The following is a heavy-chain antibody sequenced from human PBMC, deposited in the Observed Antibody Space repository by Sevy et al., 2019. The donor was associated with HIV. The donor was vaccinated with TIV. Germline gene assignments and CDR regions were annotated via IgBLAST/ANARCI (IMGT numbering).Heavy chain of an antibody. Sequence: ASVKVSCKVSGYTLTELSIHWVRQAPGKGLEWMGGFDPEDGETIYAQKFQGRVTMTEDTSTDTAYMELRSLRSEDTAVYYCATSPDYYDSSRGAFDIWGQGTMVTVSS. D-gene: IGHD3-22*01. J-gene: IGHJ3*02. CDR1: GYTLTELS. CDR3: ATSPDYYDSSRGAFDI. V-gene: IGHV1-24*01. CDR2: FDPEDGET.